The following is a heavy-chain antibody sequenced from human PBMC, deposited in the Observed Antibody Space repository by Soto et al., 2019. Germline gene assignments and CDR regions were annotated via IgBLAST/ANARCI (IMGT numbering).Heavy chain of an antibody. J-gene: IGHJ6*02. CDR3: ASPTVTPHYGMDV. CDR2: ISSSGSTI. CDR1: GFTFSDYY. Sequence: QVQLVESGGGLVKPGGSLRLSCAASGFTFSDYYMSWIRQAPGKGLEGVSYISSSGSTIYYADSLKGRFPISRDNAKNSLYLQMNSLRAEDTAVYYCASPTVTPHYGMDVWGQGTTVTVSS. D-gene: IGHD4-17*01. V-gene: IGHV3-11*01.